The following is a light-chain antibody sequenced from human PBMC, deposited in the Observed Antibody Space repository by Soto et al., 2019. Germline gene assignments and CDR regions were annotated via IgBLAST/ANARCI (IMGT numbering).Light chain of an antibody. Sequence: DIQMTQSPSAMSASVGDRVTITCRASQGIHKYLAWFQQKPGKVPKRVIYGASNLQSGVPSRFSGSGSGTEFTLTISSLQPEDFATYYCLQHNFYPPTFGQGTRLE. CDR2: GAS. J-gene: IGKJ5*01. CDR1: QGIHKY. CDR3: LQHNFYPPT. V-gene: IGKV1-17*03.